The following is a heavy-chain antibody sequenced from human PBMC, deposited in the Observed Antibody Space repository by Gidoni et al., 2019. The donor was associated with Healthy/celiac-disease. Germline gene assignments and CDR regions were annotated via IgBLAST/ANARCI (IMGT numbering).Heavy chain of an antibody. D-gene: IGHD6-13*01. J-gene: IGHJ6*02. CDR1: GGSISSSNW. CDR2: ISHIGST. V-gene: IGHV4-4*02. Sequence: QVQLQESGPGLVKPSGTLSLTCAVSGGSISSSNWWSWVRQPPGKGLEWIGEISHIGSTNYNPSLKSRGTISVDKSKNQFSLKLSSVTAADTAVYYCARDRIAAAGMFYYGMDVWGQGTTVTVSS. CDR3: ARDRIAAAGMFYYGMDV.